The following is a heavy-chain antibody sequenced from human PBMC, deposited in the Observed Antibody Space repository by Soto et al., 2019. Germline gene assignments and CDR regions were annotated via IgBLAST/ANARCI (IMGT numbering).Heavy chain of an antibody. CDR3: ARGWTFDL. J-gene: IGHJ4*02. CDR1: GFTFSSYW. CDR2: INGGGDST. V-gene: IGHV3-23*01. Sequence: PVGSLRLSCAASGFTFSSYWMSWVRQAPGKGLEWVSGINGGGDSTYFADSVRGRFTISRDNSKNTLFLQMNSLRAEDTAVYYCARGWTFDLWGQGTLVTVSS. D-gene: IGHD1-1*01.